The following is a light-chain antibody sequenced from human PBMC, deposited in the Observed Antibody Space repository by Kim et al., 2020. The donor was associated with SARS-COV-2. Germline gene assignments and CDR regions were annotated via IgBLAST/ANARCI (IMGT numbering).Light chain of an antibody. V-gene: IGLV4-69*01. Sequence: ASVKLTCIRTSGHSTYAIAWHQQQPEKGPRFLMKLNSDGSHRRGDGIPDRFSGSSSGTERYLTISSVQAEDEADYYCQTWDTAIRVFGGGTQLTVL. CDR1: SGHSTYA. J-gene: IGLJ3*02. CDR2: LNSDGSH. CDR3: QTWDTAIRV.